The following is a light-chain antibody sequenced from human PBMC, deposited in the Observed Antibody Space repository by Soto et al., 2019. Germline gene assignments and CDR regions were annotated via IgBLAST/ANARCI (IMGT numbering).Light chain of an antibody. Sequence: IQMTQSPSTLSASVGDRVAITCRASQSIGIWLAWYQKKPGKAPSFLIYKASTLQTGVPSRFSGSGSGTKFTLTFSSLQPDDFATYSCQQYNDYSWTFGHGTKVEIK. CDR1: QSIGIW. CDR2: KAS. J-gene: IGKJ1*01. CDR3: QQYNDYSWT. V-gene: IGKV1-5*03.